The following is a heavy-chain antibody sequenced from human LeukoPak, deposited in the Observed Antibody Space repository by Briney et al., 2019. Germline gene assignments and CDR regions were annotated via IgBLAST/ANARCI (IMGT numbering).Heavy chain of an antibody. V-gene: IGHV3-30*04. CDR2: ISYDGSNK. Sequence: GGSLRLSYAASGFTFSSYAMHWVRQAPGKGLEWVAVISYDGSNKYYADSVKGRFIISRDNSKNTLYLQMNSLRTEDTAVYYCAKDNYGDSYFDYWGQGTLVTVSS. CDR3: AKDNYGDSYFDY. D-gene: IGHD4-17*01. CDR1: GFTFSSYA. J-gene: IGHJ4*02.